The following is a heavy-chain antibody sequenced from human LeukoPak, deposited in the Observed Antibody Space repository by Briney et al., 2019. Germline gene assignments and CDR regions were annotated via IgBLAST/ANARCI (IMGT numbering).Heavy chain of an antibody. J-gene: IGHJ4*02. CDR3: ARPFCSGGSCYSDY. CDR1: RYCFTSYW. CDR2: IYPGDSDT. D-gene: IGHD2-15*01. Sequence: GGSLQISCKGSRYCFTSYWIGSVRQLPGKGLEWIGIIYPGDSDTSYSPSFQGQVTISADKSISTAYLQWSSLKASDTAMYYCARPFCSGGSCYSDYWGQGTLVTVSS. V-gene: IGHV5-51*01.